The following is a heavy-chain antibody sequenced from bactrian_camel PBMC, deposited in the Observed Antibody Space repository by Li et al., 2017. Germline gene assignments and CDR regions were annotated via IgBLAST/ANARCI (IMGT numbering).Heavy chain of an antibody. CDR2: ISNGEDEQT. Sequence: DVQLVESGGDLVRPGGSLRLSCLASGFAFGSKAMTWVRQAPGKGLEWVSTISNGEDEQTYYTDSVKGRFTISRDNAKNTVYLQMNNLKSEDTALYYCATQSVWVGLGYWGQGTQVTVS. V-gene: IGHV3S40*01. D-gene: IGHD1*01. J-gene: IGHJ4*01. CDR1: GFAFGSKA. CDR3: ATQSVWVGLGY.